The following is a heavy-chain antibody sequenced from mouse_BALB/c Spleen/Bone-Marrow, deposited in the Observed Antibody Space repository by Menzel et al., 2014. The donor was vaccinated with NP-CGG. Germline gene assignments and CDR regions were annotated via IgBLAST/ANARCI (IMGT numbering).Heavy chain of an antibody. V-gene: IGHV2-9*02. D-gene: IGHD4-1*01. J-gene: IGHJ2*01. Sequence: VHLVESGPGLVAPSQSLSITCTVSGFSLTSYGVHWVRQPPGKGLEWLGVKWAGGTTSYNSALMSRLSISRDNSKSQVFLKMNSLQTDDTAIYYCARTGTKDSFDYWGQGTTPTVSS. CDR3: ARTGTKDSFDY. CDR2: KWAGGTT. CDR1: GFSLTSYG.